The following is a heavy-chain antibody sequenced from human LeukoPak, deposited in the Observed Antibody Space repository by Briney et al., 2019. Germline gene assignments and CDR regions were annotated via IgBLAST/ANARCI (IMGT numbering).Heavy chain of an antibody. CDR3: STDPRSLIC. D-gene: IGHD2-8*01. Sequence: PGGSLRLSCVVSGISFSDSYRTWIRQTPGKGLEWLAYISGSGSDICYADSVKGRFTISRDNAKNSVYLQMNSLRPEDTALYYCSTDPRSLICWGHGTLVTVSS. CDR1: GISFSDSY. J-gene: IGHJ4*01. V-gene: IGHV3-11*01. CDR2: ISGSGSDI.